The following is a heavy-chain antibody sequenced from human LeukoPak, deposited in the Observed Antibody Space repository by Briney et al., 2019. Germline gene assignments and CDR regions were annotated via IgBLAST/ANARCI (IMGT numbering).Heavy chain of an antibody. CDR2: IIPTFGTA. J-gene: IGHJ3*02. V-gene: IGHV1-69*05. D-gene: IGHD6-6*01. CDR1: GGTFSSYA. CDR3: AGYSWSSRVGAFDI. Sequence: GASVKVSCKASGGTFSSYAMSWVRQDPGQGLEWMGGIIPTFGTANYAQKFQGRVAITTDESTSTAYMELSSLRSAATAVYYCAGYSWSSRVGAFDIWGEGTMVTASS.